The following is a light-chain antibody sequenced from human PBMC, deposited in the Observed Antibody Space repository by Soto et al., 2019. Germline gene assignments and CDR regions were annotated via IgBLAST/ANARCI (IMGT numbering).Light chain of an antibody. Sequence: DVVLTQTPLSSPVTLGQPASISCRSSQSLVYSDGNTYLSWLQQRPGQPPRLLIYQISNRFSGVPDRCSGSGAGTDFTLKISRVEAEDVGVYYCVQFAHFPRTFGQGTKVEIK. CDR1: QSLVYSDGNTY. CDR3: VQFAHFPRT. CDR2: QIS. J-gene: IGKJ1*01. V-gene: IGKV2-24*01.